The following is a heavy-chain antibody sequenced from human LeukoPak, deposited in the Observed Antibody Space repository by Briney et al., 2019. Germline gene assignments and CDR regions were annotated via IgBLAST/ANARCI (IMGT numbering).Heavy chain of an antibody. CDR2: IYPGDSDT. V-gene: IGHV5-51*01. CDR3: ASRLIRSPTDAFDI. Sequence: GESLKIPCKGSGYSFTSYWIGWVRQLPGKGLGWMGIIYPGDSDTRYSPSFQGQVTISADKSISTAYLQWSSLKASDTAMYYCASRLIRSPTDAFDIWGQGTMVTVSS. J-gene: IGHJ3*02. D-gene: IGHD1-26*01. CDR1: GYSFTSYW.